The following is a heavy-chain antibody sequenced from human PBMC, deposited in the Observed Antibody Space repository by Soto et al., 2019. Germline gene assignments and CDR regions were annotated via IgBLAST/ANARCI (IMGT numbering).Heavy chain of an antibody. D-gene: IGHD4-17*01. CDR2: IIPIFGTA. CDR3: ARARPTTVVTPAFDY. Sequence: SVKVSCKASGGTFSSYAISWVRQAPGQGLEWMGGIIPIFGTANYAQKFQGRVTITADESTSSAYTELSSLRSEDTAVYYCARARPTTVVTPAFDYWGQGTLVTVSS. V-gene: IGHV1-69*13. CDR1: GGTFSSYA. J-gene: IGHJ4*02.